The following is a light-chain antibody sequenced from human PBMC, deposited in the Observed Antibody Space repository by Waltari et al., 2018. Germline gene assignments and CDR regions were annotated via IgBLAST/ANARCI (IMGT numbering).Light chain of an antibody. Sequence: IQLTQSPSSLSASVGDRVTITCRASQGISSYLAWYQQKPGKVPKLLIYAASTLQSGVPSRFSGSGSGTDFTLTISSLQPEDFATYYCQQLNSYPTFGQGTRLEIK. CDR2: AAS. CDR1: QGISSY. CDR3: QQLNSYPT. J-gene: IGKJ5*01. V-gene: IGKV1-9*01.